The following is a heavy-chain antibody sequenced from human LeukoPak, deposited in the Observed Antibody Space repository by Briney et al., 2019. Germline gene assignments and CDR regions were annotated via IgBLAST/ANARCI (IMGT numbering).Heavy chain of an antibody. CDR1: GFTFSDYY. Sequence: GGSLRLSYAASGFTFSDYYMSWIRQAPGKGLEWVSYISSSGSTIYYADSVKGRFTISRDNAKNSLYLQMNSLRAEDTAVYYCALGNKAGSAFDIWGQGTMVTVSS. V-gene: IGHV3-11*01. J-gene: IGHJ3*02. D-gene: IGHD1-26*01. CDR2: ISSSGSTI. CDR3: ALGNKAGSAFDI.